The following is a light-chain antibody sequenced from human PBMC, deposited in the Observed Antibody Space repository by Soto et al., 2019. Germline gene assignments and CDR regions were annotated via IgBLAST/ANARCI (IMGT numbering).Light chain of an antibody. CDR1: GSNIANHA. J-gene: IGLJ3*02. CDR3: ATWADRLNGWV. CDR2: YDD. V-gene: IGLV1-36*01. Sequence: QSVLTQPPSVSAALRQRGTISCSGSGSNIANHAVNWYHQLPGKAPRLLIYYDDLLPSGVSDRFSGSKSGTSASLAISGLQSEDEADYYCATWADRLNGWVFGGGTKLTVL.